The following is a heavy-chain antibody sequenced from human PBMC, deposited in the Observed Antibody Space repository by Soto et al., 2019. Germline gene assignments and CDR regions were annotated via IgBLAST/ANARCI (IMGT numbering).Heavy chain of an antibody. CDR1: GVTFSSYG. Sequence: GGSLRLSCAASGVTFSSYGRHWVRQAPGKGLEWVAVIWYDGSNKYYADSVKGRFTISRDNSKNTLYLQMNSLRAEDTAVYYCARDAAPYYYDSRSYYYGMAVWGQGTTVTVSS. J-gene: IGHJ6*02. D-gene: IGHD3-22*01. CDR3: ARDAAPYYYDSRSYYYGMAV. CDR2: IWYDGSNK. V-gene: IGHV3-33*01.